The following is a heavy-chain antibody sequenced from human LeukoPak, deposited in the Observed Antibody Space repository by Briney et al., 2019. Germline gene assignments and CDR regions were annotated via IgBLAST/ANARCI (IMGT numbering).Heavy chain of an antibody. CDR1: GYTFTSYG. CDR2: ISVYNGNT. V-gene: IGHV1-18*01. Sequence: ASVKVSCKASGYTFTSYGINWVRQAPGQGLEWMGWISVYNGNTNYAQKLQGRVTMTTDTSTSTAYMELRSLRSDDTAVYYCARDFIAVAGTEFDYWGQGTLVTVSS. D-gene: IGHD6-19*01. J-gene: IGHJ4*02. CDR3: ARDFIAVAGTEFDY.